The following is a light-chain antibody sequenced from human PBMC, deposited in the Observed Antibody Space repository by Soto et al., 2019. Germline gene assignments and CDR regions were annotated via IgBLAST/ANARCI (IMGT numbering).Light chain of an antibody. CDR2: GAS. J-gene: IGKJ3*01. CDR3: QQHNSFPIL. Sequence: IQLTQSPSSLSASVGDRVTISCRASQGIANFLAWYQQKPGHAPKLLIYGASTLRSGVPSRFSGSGSGTDFTLTISSLQPEDFATYYCQQHNSFPILFGPGTKVDIK. CDR1: QGIANF. V-gene: IGKV1-9*01.